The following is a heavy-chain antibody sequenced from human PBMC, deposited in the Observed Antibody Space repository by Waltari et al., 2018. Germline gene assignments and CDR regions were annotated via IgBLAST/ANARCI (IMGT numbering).Heavy chain of an antibody. V-gene: IGHV3-30*06. Sequence: QVKLVESGGGVVQPGRSLRLSCAASGLAFSTYGMQRVGQAPGKGLEWVAITSNDGSNKYYADSVKGRFTISRDNSKNTLYLEMNRLRDEDTAVYYCVRDLGGAYYFDYWGQGTLVTVSS. J-gene: IGHJ4*02. D-gene: IGHD3-10*01. CDR2: TSNDGSNK. CDR3: VRDLGGAYYFDY. CDR1: GLAFSTYG.